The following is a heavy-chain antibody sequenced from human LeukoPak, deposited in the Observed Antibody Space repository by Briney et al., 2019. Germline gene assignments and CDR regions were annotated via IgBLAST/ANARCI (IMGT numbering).Heavy chain of an antibody. Sequence: PSETLSLTCTVSGGSISSYYWSWIRQPPGKGLEWIGYIYYSGSTNYNPSLKSRVTISVDTSKNQFSLKLSFVTAADTAVYYCARWSAVAGSEYFQHWGQGTLVTVSS. D-gene: IGHD6-19*01. V-gene: IGHV4-59*01. CDR3: ARWSAVAGSEYFQH. J-gene: IGHJ1*01. CDR1: GGSISSYY. CDR2: IYYSGST.